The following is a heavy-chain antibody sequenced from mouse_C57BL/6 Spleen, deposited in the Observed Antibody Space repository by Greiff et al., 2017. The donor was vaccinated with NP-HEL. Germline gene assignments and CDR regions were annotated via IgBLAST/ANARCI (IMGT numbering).Heavy chain of an antibody. CDR3: ARSNSNYVYAMDY. J-gene: IGHJ4*01. CDR1: GYAFSSYW. V-gene: IGHV1-80*01. Sequence: QVQLQQSGAELVKPGASVKISCKASGYAFSSYWMNWVKQRPGKGLEWIGQIYPGDGDTNYNGKFKGKATLTADKSSSTAYMQLSSLTSEDSAVYFCARSNSNYVYAMDYWGQGTSVTVSS. D-gene: IGHD2-5*01. CDR2: IYPGDGDT.